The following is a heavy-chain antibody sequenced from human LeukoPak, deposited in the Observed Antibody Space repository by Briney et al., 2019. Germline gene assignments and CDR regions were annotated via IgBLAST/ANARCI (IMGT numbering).Heavy chain of an antibody. J-gene: IGHJ4*02. CDR3: ARARYDILTGSNHFDY. CDR2: ISGSGGST. D-gene: IGHD3-9*01. Sequence: GSLRLSCAASGFTFSSYAMSWVRQAPGKGLEWVSAISGSGGSTYYADSVKGRFTISRENAKNSLYLQMNSLRAEDTAVYYCARARYDILTGSNHFDYWGQGTLVTVSS. V-gene: IGHV3-23*01. CDR1: GFTFSSYA.